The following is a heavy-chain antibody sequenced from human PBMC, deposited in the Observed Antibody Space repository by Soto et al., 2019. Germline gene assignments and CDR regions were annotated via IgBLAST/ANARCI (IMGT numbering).Heavy chain of an antibody. CDR1: GFTFSNYA. V-gene: IGHV3-23*01. Sequence: GRSLRLSCAASGFTFSNYAMSWVRQAPGKGLEWVSAISGAGGSTYYADSVKGRFTISRDNSKNTLYLQMNSLRAEDTAVYYCAKDTTAVAGIAFDIWGQGTMVTVSS. D-gene: IGHD6-19*01. CDR3: AKDTTAVAGIAFDI. CDR2: ISGAGGST. J-gene: IGHJ3*02.